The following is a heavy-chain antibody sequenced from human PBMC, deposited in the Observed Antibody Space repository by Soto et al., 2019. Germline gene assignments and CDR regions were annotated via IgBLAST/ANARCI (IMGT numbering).Heavy chain of an antibody. J-gene: IGHJ5*02. CDR2: ISGSGGST. Sequence: PGGSLRLSCAASGFTFSSYAMSWVRQAPGTGLEWVSAISGSGGSTYYADSVKGRFTICRDNSKNTLYLQMNSLRAEDTAVYYCAKSHRQGCISTSSYSIWFAPWGEGTLVTVAS. D-gene: IGHD2-2*01. CDR3: AKSHRQGCISTSSYSIWFAP. CDR1: GFTFSSYA. V-gene: IGHV3-23*01.